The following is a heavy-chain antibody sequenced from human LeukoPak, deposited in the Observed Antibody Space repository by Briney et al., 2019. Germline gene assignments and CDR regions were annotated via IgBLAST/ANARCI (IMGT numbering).Heavy chain of an antibody. D-gene: IGHD1-26*01. J-gene: IGHJ4*02. Sequence: SETLSLTCAVSGGSISSSTNWWSWIRQPPGKGLEWIGYIYYSGSANYNPSLKSRVTISVDTSKNQFSLKLSSVTAADTAVYYCARGTVSTRWELRNWGQGTLVTVSS. CDR3: ARGTVSTRWELRN. CDR1: GGSISSSTNW. V-gene: IGHV4-61*01. CDR2: IYYSGSA.